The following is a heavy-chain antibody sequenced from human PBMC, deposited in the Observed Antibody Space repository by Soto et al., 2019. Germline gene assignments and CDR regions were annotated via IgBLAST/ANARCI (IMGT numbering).Heavy chain of an antibody. J-gene: IGHJ4*02. CDR3: ARARSTAAGLFDY. V-gene: IGHV3-53*01. CDR2: IYSGGST. D-gene: IGHD6-13*01. Sequence: GGSMRLSCVASVFPVSSNYMTWVRQAPGKGLEWVSAIYSGGSTYYADSVKGRFTISRDNSKNTLYLQMNSLRAEDTAVYYCARARSTAAGLFDYWGLGTLVTVSS. CDR1: VFPVSSNY.